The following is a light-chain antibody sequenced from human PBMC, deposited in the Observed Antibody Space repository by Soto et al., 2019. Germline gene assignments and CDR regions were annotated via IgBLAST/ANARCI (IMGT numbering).Light chain of an antibody. V-gene: IGKV3-15*01. J-gene: IGKJ1*01. CDR3: QQCDNWPRT. CDR2: GAS. CDR1: QSVYTN. Sequence: EVVMTQSPATLSVSPGERVTLSCRASQSVYTNLAWYQQKPGQAPRLVIHGASTRATGIPARFSGSGSGTEFTLTISSLQSEDFAVYYCQQCDNWPRTFGQGTKVDIK.